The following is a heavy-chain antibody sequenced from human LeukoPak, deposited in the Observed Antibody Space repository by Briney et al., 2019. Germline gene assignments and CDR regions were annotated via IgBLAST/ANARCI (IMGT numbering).Heavy chain of an antibody. D-gene: IGHD3-16*01. Sequence: GESLKISCKGSGYSFTSYWIGWVRQMPGKGLEWMGIIYPGDSDTRYSPSFQGQVTISADKSISTAYLQWSSLKASDTAMYYCARLSGPVLGEYYFDYWGQGTLVTVSS. CDR3: ARLSGPVLGEYYFDY. V-gene: IGHV5-51*01. J-gene: IGHJ4*02. CDR2: IYPGDSDT. CDR1: GYSFTSYW.